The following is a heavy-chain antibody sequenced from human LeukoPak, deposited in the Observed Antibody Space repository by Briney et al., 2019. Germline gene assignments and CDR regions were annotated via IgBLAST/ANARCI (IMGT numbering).Heavy chain of an antibody. CDR2: IYYSGST. CDR3: ARARWDVDTAMVIKYYFDY. D-gene: IGHD5-18*01. CDR1: GGSISSYY. Sequence: SETLSLTCTVSGGSISSYYWSWIRQPPGKGLEWIGYIYYSGSTNYNPSLKSRVTISVDTSKNQFSLKLSSVTAADTAVYYCARARWDVDTAMVIKYYFDYWGQRTLVTVSS. V-gene: IGHV4-59*01. J-gene: IGHJ4*02.